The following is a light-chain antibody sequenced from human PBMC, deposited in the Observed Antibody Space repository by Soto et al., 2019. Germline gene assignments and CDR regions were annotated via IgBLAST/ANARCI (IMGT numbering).Light chain of an antibody. Sequence: ETVLTQSPGTLSLSPGERATLSCRASQTIRSNYLAWYRQTPGQAPRLLIYVASNRATGIADRFSGSGSGTDFARIVRRLEPEDFALYYCLQYGSSPWTFGQGTKVEIK. CDR1: QTIRSNY. CDR3: LQYGSSPWT. V-gene: IGKV3-20*01. CDR2: VAS. J-gene: IGKJ1*01.